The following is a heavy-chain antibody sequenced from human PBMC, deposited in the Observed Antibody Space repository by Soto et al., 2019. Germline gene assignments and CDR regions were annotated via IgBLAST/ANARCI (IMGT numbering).Heavy chain of an antibody. D-gene: IGHD4-17*01. J-gene: IGHJ6*02. CDR3: ARFDYGDFYYYYGMDV. CDR2: IYTSGST. CDR1: GGSISSYY. Sequence: KPSETLSLTCTVSGGSISSYYWSWIRQPAGKGLEWIGRIYTSGSTNYNPSLKSRVTMSVDTSKNQSSLKLSSVTAADTAVYYCARFDYGDFYYYYGMDVWGQGTTVTVSS. V-gene: IGHV4-4*07.